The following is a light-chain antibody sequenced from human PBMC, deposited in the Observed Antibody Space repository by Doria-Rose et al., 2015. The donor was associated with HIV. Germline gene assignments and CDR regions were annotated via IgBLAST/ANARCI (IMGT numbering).Light chain of an antibody. CDR1: QGISRY. CDR2: GAS. J-gene: IGKJ1*01. CDR3: QQFDSFPRT. Sequence: DIRMTQSPSFLSASVGVRVTITCRASQGISRYSAWYQQKPGKAPTLLIFGASTLQSGVPSRFSGSGSGTEFTLTISSLQPEDFATYYCQQFDSFPRTFGQGTKVELK. V-gene: IGKV1-9*01.